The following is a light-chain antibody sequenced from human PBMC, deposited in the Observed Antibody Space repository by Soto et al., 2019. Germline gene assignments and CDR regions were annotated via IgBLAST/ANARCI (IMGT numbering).Light chain of an antibody. CDR3: SPSAGSNIDAI. J-gene: IGLJ2*01. CDR1: SSDVGAYHY. V-gene: IGLV2-8*01. Sequence: QSALTQPPSASGSPGQSVTISCTGTSSDVGAYHYVSWYQHLPGKAPKLMIYDVSKRPSGVPDRFSGSKSGNTAAPTVSGVLAEGEADYSCSPSAGSNIDAIFGGGTKLTLL. CDR2: DVS.